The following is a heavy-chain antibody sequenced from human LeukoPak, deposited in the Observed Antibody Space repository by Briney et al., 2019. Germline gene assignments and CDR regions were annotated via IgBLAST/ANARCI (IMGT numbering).Heavy chain of an antibody. CDR3: ARVEDWFDP. Sequence: SETLSLTCTVSGGSISSYYWSWIRQPPGKGLEWIGYIYYSGSTNYNPSLKSRVTISVDTSKNQFSLKLSSATAADTAVYYCARVEDWFDPWGQGTLVTVSS. CDR2: IYYSGST. CDR1: GGSISSYY. V-gene: IGHV4-59*01. D-gene: IGHD5-24*01. J-gene: IGHJ5*02.